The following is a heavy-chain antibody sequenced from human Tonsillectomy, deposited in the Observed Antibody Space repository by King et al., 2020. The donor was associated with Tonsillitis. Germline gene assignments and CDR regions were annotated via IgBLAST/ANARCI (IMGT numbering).Heavy chain of an antibody. Sequence: VQLQESGPGLVKPSETLSLTCTVSNGSITNYYWSWIRQPPGKGLEWIGYIYYSGSTNSNPSLKSRVTISVDTSKNQFSLKLSSVTAADTAVYYCARDSSWSFGWYRGFDCWGQGTLAT. CDR2: IYYSGST. CDR1: NGSITNYY. V-gene: IGHV4-59*01. D-gene: IGHD6-19*01. J-gene: IGHJ4*02. CDR3: ARDSSWSFGWYRGFDC.